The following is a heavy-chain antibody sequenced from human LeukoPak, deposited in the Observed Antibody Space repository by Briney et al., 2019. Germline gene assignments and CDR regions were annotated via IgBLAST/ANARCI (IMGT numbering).Heavy chain of an antibody. V-gene: IGHV3-9*01. CDR2: ISWNSGSI. J-gene: IGHJ4*02. Sequence: GGSLRLSCAASGFTFDDYAMHWVRQAPGKGLEWVSGISWNSGSIGYADSVKGRFTTSRDNAKNSLYLQMNSLRAEDTALYYCAKDMALYSSGYPYYFDYWGQGTLVTVSS. D-gene: IGHD3-22*01. CDR1: GFTFDDYA. CDR3: AKDMALYSSGYPYYFDY.